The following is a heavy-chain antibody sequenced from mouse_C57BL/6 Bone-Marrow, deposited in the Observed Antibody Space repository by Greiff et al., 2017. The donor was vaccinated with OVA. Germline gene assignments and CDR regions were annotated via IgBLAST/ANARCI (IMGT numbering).Heavy chain of an antibody. CDR2: ISDGGSYT. CDR3: ARDERSHYYAMDY. Sequence: DVKLVESGGGLVKPGGSLKLSCAASGFTFSSYAMSWVRQTPEKRLAWVATISDGGSYTYYPDNVKGRFTISRDNAKNNLYLQMSDLKSEDTAMYYCARDERSHYYAMDYWGQGTSVTVSS. J-gene: IGHJ4*01. CDR1: GFTFSSYA. V-gene: IGHV5-4*01.